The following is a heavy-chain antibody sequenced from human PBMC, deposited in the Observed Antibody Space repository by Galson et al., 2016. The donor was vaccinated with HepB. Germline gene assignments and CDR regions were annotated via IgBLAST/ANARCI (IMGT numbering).Heavy chain of an antibody. D-gene: IGHD6-25*01. CDR1: GITFSSYW. CDR3: SRIGSRSWQRPKYFYFDL. J-gene: IGHJ2*01. Sequence: SLRLSCAASGITFSSYWMAWIRQAPGKGLEWVATMNQHGRDIYYIDSVKGRFTISRDNAKNSLHLQMNSLGPEDTAVYFCSRIGSRSWQRPKYFYFDLWGRGTQVFVS. V-gene: IGHV3-7*03. CDR2: MNQHGRDI.